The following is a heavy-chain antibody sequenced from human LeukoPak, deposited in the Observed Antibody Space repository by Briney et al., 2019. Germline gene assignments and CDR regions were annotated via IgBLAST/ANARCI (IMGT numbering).Heavy chain of an antibody. J-gene: IGHJ4*02. D-gene: IGHD3-16*01. CDR2: IYYSGST. V-gene: IGHV4-59*11. CDR3: ARDMGG. CDR1: GGSISSHY. Sequence: SETLSLTCTVSGGSISSHYWSWIRQPPGKGLEWIGYIYYSGSTNYNPSLKSRVTISVDTSKNQFSLKLSSVTAADTAVYYCARDMGGWGQGTLVTVSS.